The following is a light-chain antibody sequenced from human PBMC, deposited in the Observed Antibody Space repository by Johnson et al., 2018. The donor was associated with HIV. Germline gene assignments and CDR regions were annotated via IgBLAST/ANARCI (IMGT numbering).Light chain of an antibody. CDR1: ISDVVNYA. V-gene: IGLV1-41*01. J-gene: IGLJ1*01. CDR2: ENN. CDR3: LPGDTGPRTYI. Sequence: QSVLTQPPSVSAAPGQKVTISCSGGISDVVNYAESWCHRLPGTAPKLLFYENNIRPSGIPERFSGSQSGSSATLGITGRWPEVEGDYYCLPGDTGPRTYIFGSGTKVTVL.